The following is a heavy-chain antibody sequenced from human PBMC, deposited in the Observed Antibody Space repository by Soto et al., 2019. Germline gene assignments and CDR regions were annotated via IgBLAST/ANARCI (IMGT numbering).Heavy chain of an antibody. Sequence: PGGSLRLSCAASGFTFDDYDMHWVRQAPRKGLEWVSGISWNSGSMGYGDSVRGRFTISRDNAKNSLYLQMNSLRPEDKALYYCTKDNGGYYDSSANFEYWGQGTLVTGSS. J-gene: IGHJ4*02. CDR3: TKDNGGYYDSSANFEY. CDR2: ISWNSGSM. CDR1: GFTFDDYD. V-gene: IGHV3-9*01. D-gene: IGHD3-22*01.